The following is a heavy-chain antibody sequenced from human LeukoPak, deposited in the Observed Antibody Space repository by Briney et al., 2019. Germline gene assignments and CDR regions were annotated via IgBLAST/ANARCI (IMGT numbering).Heavy chain of an antibody. V-gene: IGHV1-46*01. CDR1: GYTFTSYY. CDR3: AKTNWNDAFEDAFDI. J-gene: IGHJ3*02. D-gene: IGHD1-1*01. CDR2: INPSGGST. Sequence: ASVKVSCKASGYTFTSYYMHWVRQAPGQGLEWMGIINPSGGSTSYAQKFQGRVTMTRDTSTSTVYMELSSLRSEDTAVYYCAKTNWNDAFEDAFDIWGQGTMVTVSS.